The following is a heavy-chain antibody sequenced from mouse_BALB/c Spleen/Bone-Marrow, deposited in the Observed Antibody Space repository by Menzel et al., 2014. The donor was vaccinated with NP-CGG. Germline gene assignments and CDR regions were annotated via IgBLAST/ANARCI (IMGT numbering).Heavy chain of an antibody. Sequence: EVKVEESGGGLVQPGGSRKLSCAASGFTFSSFGMHWVRQAPEKGPEWVAYISSGSSTIYYADTLKGRFTISRDNPKNTLFLQMTSLRSEDTAMYYCARSRLRGYYFDYWGQGTTLTVSS. CDR3: ARSRLRGYYFDY. D-gene: IGHD3-2*02. CDR2: ISSGSSTI. J-gene: IGHJ2*01. V-gene: IGHV5-17*02. CDR1: GFTFSSFG.